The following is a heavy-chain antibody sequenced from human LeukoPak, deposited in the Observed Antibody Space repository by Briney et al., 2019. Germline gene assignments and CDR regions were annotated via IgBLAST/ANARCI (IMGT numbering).Heavy chain of an antibody. CDR1: GGSFSGYY. V-gene: IGHV4-34*01. J-gene: IGHJ4*02. D-gene: IGHD2-15*01. CDR3: ARHGGYCSGGSCYFRMGVYSYAFDY. Sequence: NTSETLSLTCAVYGGSFSGYYWSWIRQPPGKGLEWIGEINHSGSTNYNPSLKSRVTISVDKYKNQFSLNLSSVAAAATDVYYCARHGGYCSGGSCYFRMGVYSYAFDYWGQGTLVTVSS. CDR2: INHSGST.